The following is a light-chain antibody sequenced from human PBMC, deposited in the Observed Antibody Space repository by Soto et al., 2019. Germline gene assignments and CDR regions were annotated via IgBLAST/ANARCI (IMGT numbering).Light chain of an antibody. CDR1: SSNIGRNK. J-gene: IGLJ2*01. V-gene: IGLV1-44*01. CDR2: TNS. CDR3: AAWDNSLNGLV. Sequence: QSALTQPPSASGTPGQRVTISCSGSSSNIGRNKVNWYQQLPGTAPKLLIDTNSQRPSGVPDRFSGSKSGTSASLAISGLQSEDEADYYCAAWDNSLNGLVFGGGTKLTVL.